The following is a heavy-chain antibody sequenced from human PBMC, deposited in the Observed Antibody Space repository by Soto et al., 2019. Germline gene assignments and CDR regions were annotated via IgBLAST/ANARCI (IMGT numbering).Heavy chain of an antibody. D-gene: IGHD2-2*01. Sequence: EVQLLESGGGLVQPGGSLRLSCVGPGFTFINYAMNWVRQAPGKGLEWVSSISGGGDATFFADSVRGRFTISRDNSENTVTLQMNSLGVDDTAVYYCMRKILGSTSRPNYWYFDIWGRGTLVTVSS. V-gene: IGHV3-23*01. CDR1: GFTFINYA. CDR2: ISGGGDAT. CDR3: MRKILGSTSRPNYWYFDI. J-gene: IGHJ2*01.